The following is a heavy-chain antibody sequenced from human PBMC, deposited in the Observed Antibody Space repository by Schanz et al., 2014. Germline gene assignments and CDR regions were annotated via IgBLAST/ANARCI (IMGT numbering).Heavy chain of an antibody. V-gene: IGHV3-21*01. CDR2: ISSSGSYI. J-gene: IGHJ4*02. CDR3: ASPSRYSDYGTYFDF. D-gene: IGHD5-12*01. CDR1: EFTFSSYK. Sequence: EVQLVESGGGLVKPGGSLRLSCEASEFTFSSYKMNWVRQAPGKGLEWVSSISSSGSYIHYADSVKGRFTISRDNAKNTLYLQMNSLRAEDTVVYYCASPSRYSDYGTYFDFWGQGTLVTVSS.